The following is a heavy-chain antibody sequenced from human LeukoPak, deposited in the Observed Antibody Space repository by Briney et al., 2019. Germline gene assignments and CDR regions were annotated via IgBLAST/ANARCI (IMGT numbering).Heavy chain of an antibody. Sequence: PSETLSLTCAVSGGSISSSNWWSWVRQPPGKGLEWIGEIYHSGSTNYNPSLKSRVTISVDKSKNQFSLKLSSVTAADTAVYYCARASQWELHALDIWGQGTMVTVSS. CDR2: IYHSGST. V-gene: IGHV4-4*02. J-gene: IGHJ3*02. D-gene: IGHD1-26*01. CDR1: GGSISSSNW. CDR3: ARASQWELHALDI.